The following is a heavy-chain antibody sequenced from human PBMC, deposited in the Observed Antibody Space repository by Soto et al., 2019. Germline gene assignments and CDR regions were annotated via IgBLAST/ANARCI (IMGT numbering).Heavy chain of an antibody. V-gene: IGHV4-30-4*01. CDR3: ARAAATTAAGYYYYGLDV. CDR1: GGSLSSGFYY. CDR2: FYHTGST. D-gene: IGHD6-25*01. Sequence: QVKLQESGPGLLKPSQTLSLTCSVSGGSLSSGFYYWSWIRQPPGKGLEWIGYFYHTGSTYYNPSLKGRLTISKDMTKNQFSLNLISVTAADTAVYYCARAAATTAAGYYYYGLDVWGQGTTVTVSS. J-gene: IGHJ6*02.